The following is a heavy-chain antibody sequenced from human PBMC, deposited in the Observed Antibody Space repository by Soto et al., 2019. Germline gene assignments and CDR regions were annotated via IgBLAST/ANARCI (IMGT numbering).Heavy chain of an antibody. V-gene: IGHV4-59*01. CDR2: IYYTGGT. CDR1: GGSISGYY. J-gene: IGHJ3*02. D-gene: IGHD4-17*01. Sequence: PSETLSLTCIVSGGSISGYYWSWIRQPPGKGLELIGYIYYTGGTNYNPSLKTRVTMSMDTSKTQFSLKLRSVTAADTAVYYCAKSPPPGHYGDYGVFDIGGKGTMVTVSS. CDR3: AKSPPPGHYGDYGVFDI.